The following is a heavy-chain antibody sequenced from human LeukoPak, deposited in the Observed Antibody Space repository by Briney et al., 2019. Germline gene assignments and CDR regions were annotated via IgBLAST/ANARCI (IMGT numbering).Heavy chain of an antibody. CDR3: ARGGVVVPAALTY. V-gene: IGHV4-59*01. D-gene: IGHD2-2*01. CDR2: IYYSGST. J-gene: IGHJ4*02. CDR1: GGSISSYY. Sequence: PSETLSLTCTVSGGSISSYYWSWIRQPPGKGLEWIGYIYYSGSTNYNPSLKSRVTISVDTSKNQFSLKLSSVTAADTAVYYCARGGVVVPAALTYWGQGTLVTVSS.